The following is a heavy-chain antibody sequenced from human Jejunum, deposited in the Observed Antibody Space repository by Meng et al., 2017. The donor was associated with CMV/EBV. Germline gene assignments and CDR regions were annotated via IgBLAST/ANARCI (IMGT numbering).Heavy chain of an antibody. CDR1: GFSLSTYW. CDR3: VRDAGWFHFDY. Sequence: CEASGFSLSTYWMTWVRQAPGKGLEWLANIKEDGGQKNYVDSLKGRFTISRDNAKNSLYLQMNTLRADDTAVYYCVRDAGWFHFDYWGQGTLVTVSS. J-gene: IGHJ4*02. D-gene: IGHD2-15*01. CDR2: IKEDGGQK. V-gene: IGHV3-7*01.